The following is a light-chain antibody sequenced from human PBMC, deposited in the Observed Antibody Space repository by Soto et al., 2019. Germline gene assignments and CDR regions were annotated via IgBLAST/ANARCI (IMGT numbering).Light chain of an antibody. V-gene: IGLV2-14*01. CDR3: SSYTSSSTVV. CDR1: SSDVGAYNY. CDR2: EVS. Sequence: QSVLTQPASVSGSPGQSITISCTGTSSDVGAYNYVSWYQQHPGKAPKLMIYEVSNRPSGVSNRFSGSKSGQTASLTISGLQAEDEADYYCSSYTSSSTVVFGTGTKLTVL. J-gene: IGLJ1*01.